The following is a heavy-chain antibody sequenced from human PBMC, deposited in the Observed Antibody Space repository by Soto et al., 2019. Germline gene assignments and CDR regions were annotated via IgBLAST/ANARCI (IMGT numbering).Heavy chain of an antibody. V-gene: IGHV4-30-2*01. D-gene: IGHD3-16*01. CDR1: GDSITSEMYS. Sequence: QLMLQESGSGLVRPSQTLSLTCTVSGDSITSEMYSWSWIRQAPGKGLEWIGNIHVTGYTAFSPSLRRRVTMSVATSRNQFSLNLNSVTAADTAVYFCARGGALRPNGHVPLDFWGQGTLVTVSS. CDR3: ARGGALRPNGHVPLDF. J-gene: IGHJ4*02. CDR2: IHVTGYT.